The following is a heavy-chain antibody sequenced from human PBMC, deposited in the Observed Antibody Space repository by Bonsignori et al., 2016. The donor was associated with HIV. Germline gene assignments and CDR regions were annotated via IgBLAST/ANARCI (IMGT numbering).Heavy chain of an antibody. V-gene: IGHV1-2*02. CDR2: INPDSGGT. CDR3: ARIKNGDF. J-gene: IGHJ4*02. D-gene: IGHD2-8*01. Sequence: WVRQAPGQGLEWMGWINPDSGGTKYAPKFQGRVTVTTDTSINTAYMQLSALRSDDTAVYYCARIKNGDFWGQGTLVTVSS.